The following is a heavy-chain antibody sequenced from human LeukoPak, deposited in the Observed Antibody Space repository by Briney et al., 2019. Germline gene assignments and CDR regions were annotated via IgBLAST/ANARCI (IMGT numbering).Heavy chain of an antibody. V-gene: IGHV3-30*04. Sequence: HPGGSLRLSCAASGFTFSGSAMHWVRQAPGKGLEWVAVISYDGSNEYYADSVKGRFTISRDNSKNTLYLQMNSLRAEDTAVYYCARVRGSGSYYGYFDYWGQGTLVTVSS. D-gene: IGHD3-10*01. J-gene: IGHJ4*02. CDR1: GFTFSGSA. CDR2: ISYDGSNE. CDR3: ARVRGSGSYYGYFDY.